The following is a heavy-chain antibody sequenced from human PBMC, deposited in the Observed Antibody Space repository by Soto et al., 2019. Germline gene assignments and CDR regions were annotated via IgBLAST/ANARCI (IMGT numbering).Heavy chain of an antibody. Sequence: SETLSLTCAVYGGSFSGYYWSWIRQPPGKGLEWIGEINHSGSTNYNPSLKSRVTISVDTSKNQFSLKLSSVTAADTAVYYCARRAWVCDYWGQGTLVTVSS. D-gene: IGHD3-16*01. CDR3: ARRAWVCDY. J-gene: IGHJ4*02. CDR1: GGSFSGYY. V-gene: IGHV4-34*01. CDR2: INHSGST.